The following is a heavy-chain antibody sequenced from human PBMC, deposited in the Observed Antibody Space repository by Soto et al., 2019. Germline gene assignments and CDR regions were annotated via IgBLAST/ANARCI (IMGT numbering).Heavy chain of an antibody. CDR3: AREITGTTRWRGGTHLYFDY. CDR1: GGSFSGYY. Sequence: SETLSLTCAVYGGSFSGYYWSWIRQPPGKGLEWIGEINHSGSTNYNPSLKSRVTISVDTSKNQFSLKLSSVTAADTAVYYCAREITGTTRWRGGTHLYFDYWGQGTLVTVSS. D-gene: IGHD1-7*01. CDR2: INHSGST. V-gene: IGHV4-34*01. J-gene: IGHJ4*02.